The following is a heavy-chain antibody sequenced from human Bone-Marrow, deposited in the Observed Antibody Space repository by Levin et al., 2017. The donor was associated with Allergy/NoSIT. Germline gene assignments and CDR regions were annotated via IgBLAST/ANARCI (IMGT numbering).Heavy chain of an antibody. Sequence: PGGSLRLSCAASEFTFDDFAMHWVRQVPGKGLEWVSGISWNSGSIVYADSVEGRFTISRDNAKKSLYLQMNSLRTEDTALYYCVRQRTRTWALHSHAFDLWGQGAMVTVSS. CDR3: VRQRTRTWALHSHAFDL. CDR1: EFTFDDFA. CDR2: ISWNSGSI. D-gene: IGHD1-14*01. V-gene: IGHV3-9*01. J-gene: IGHJ3*01.